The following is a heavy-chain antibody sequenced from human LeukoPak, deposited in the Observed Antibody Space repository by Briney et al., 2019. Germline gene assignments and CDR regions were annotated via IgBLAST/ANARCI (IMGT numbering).Heavy chain of an antibody. V-gene: IGHV3-74*01. CDR3: ARNFDY. J-gene: IGHJ4*02. Sequence: GGSLRLSCAASGFTFSSYTMNWVRQAPGKGLVWVSWITSDGSDTGYADSVKGRFTISRDNAKNSLYLQMDSLRDEDTAVYYCARNFDYWGQGTLVTVSS. CDR2: ITSDGSDT. CDR1: GFTFSSYT.